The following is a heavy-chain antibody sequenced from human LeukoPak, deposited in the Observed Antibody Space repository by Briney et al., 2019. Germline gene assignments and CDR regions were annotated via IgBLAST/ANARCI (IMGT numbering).Heavy chain of an antibody. CDR2: IDFSGNT. J-gene: IGHJ4*02. D-gene: IGHD3/OR15-3a*01. Sequence: ASETLSLTCTVSGGSVTSSFYKWAWIRQPPGKGLEWIGNIDFSGNTYYNPSLKSRVTISVDTSKNQFSLKLSSVTAADTAVYYCARQTGSGLFILPGGQGTLVTVSS. CDR1: GGSVTSSFYK. V-gene: IGHV4-39*01. CDR3: ARQTGSGLFILP.